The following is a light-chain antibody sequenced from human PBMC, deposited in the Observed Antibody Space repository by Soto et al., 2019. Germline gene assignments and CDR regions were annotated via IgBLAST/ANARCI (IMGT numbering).Light chain of an antibody. CDR1: SSDVGGYNY. Sequence: QSALTQPASVSGSPGQSITISCTGTSSDVGGYNYVSWYQQHPGKVPKLMIYEVSNRPSGGSNRFSGSKSGNTASLTISGLQAEDEADYYCSSYTSSSTPYVFGTGTKVTVL. CDR2: EVS. J-gene: IGLJ1*01. V-gene: IGLV2-14*01. CDR3: SSYTSSSTPYV.